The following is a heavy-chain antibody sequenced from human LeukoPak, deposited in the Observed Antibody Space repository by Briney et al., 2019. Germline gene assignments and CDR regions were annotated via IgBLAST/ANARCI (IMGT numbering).Heavy chain of an antibody. J-gene: IGHJ6*02. CDR1: GFTFSSYS. CDR3: ARNAAANYGMDV. V-gene: IGHV3-21*01. Sequence: GGSLRLSCAASGFTFSSYSMNWVRQAPGKGLEWVSSISSSSSYIYYADSVKGRFTISRDNAKNSLNLQMNSLRAEDTAVYYCARNAAANYGMDVWGQGTTVTVSS. CDR2: ISSSSSYI. D-gene: IGHD2-15*01.